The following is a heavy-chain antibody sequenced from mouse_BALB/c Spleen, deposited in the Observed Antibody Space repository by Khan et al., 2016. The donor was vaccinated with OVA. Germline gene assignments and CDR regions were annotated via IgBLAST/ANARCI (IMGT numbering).Heavy chain of an antibody. J-gene: IGHJ3*01. CDR2: ISSGDST. Sequence: EVKLMESGGGLVKPGGSLKLSCAASGFTFSNYAMSWVRQSPEKRLEWVASISSGDSTYYSDSVKGRFTIFRDNARNILYLQMSSLRSDDTAMYYCARDYWFAYWGQGTLVTVSA. V-gene: IGHV5-6-5*01. CDR3: ARDYWFAY. CDR1: GFTFSNYA.